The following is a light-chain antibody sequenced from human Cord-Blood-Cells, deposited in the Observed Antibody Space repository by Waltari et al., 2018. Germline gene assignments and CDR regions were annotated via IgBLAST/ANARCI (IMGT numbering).Light chain of an antibody. CDR3: CSYAGSSTYV. CDR2: EGI. CDR1: SSDVGSYNL. Sequence: QSALTQPASVSGSPGQSITISCTGTSSDVGSYNLVSWYQQHPGKAPKLMIYEGIKRPSGVTNRLSGSKSGNTASRTISVLQAEDDADYYCCSYAGSSTYVFGTGTKVTVL. V-gene: IGLV2-23*01. J-gene: IGLJ1*01.